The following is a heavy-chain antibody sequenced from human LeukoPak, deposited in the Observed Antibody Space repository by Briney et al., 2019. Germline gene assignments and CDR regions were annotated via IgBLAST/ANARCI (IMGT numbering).Heavy chain of an antibody. CDR2: ISYDGSNK. D-gene: IGHD3-22*01. J-gene: IGHJ6*02. CDR3: ARSGITMIVVVNLNHGMDV. V-gene: IGHV3-30-3*01. CDR1: GFTFSSYA. Sequence: PGRSLRLSCAASGFTFSSYAMHWVRQAPGKGLEWVAVISYDGSNKYYADSVKGRFTISRDNSKNRLYLQMNSVRAEDTAVYYCARSGITMIVVVNLNHGMDVWGQGTTVTVSS.